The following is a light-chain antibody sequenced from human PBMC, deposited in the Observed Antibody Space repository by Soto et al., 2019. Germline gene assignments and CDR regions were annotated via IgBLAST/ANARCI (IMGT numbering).Light chain of an antibody. CDR3: GSFTTSRIWV. CDR2: GVN. V-gene: IGLV2-14*01. Sequence: QSALTQPASVSGSPGQSITVSCTGSSSDFGDDKYVSWYQQQPGKGPNLLIYGVNSRPSGISNRFSGSKSGNTASLTISGXXXXXXXXYXCGSFTTSRIWVFGGGTKVTVL. CDR1: SSDFGDDKY. J-gene: IGLJ3*02.